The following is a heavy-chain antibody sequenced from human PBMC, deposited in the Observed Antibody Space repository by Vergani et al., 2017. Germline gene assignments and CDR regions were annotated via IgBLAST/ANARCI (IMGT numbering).Heavy chain of an antibody. CDR2: INPSGGST. V-gene: IGHV1-46*03. CDR3: ARGPNTYYDFWSGYFDY. Sequence: QVQLVQSGAEVKKPGASVKVSCKASGYTFTSYYMHLVRQAPGQGLEWMGIINPSGGSTSYAQKFQGRVTMTRDTSTSTVYMELSSLRSEDTAVYYCARGPNTYYDFWSGYFDYWGQGTLVTVSS. J-gene: IGHJ4*02. D-gene: IGHD3-3*01. CDR1: GYTFTSYY.